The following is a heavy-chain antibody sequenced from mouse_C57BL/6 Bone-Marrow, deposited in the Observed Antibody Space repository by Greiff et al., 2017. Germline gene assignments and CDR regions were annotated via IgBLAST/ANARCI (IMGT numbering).Heavy chain of an antibody. Sequence: QVQLKQPGAELVRPGTSVKLSCKASGYTFTSYWMHWVKQRPGQGLEWIGVIDPSDSYTNYNQKFKGKATLTVDTSSSTAYMQLSSLTSEDSAVYYCARTVMDYGSSRWYFDVWGTGTTVTVSS. V-gene: IGHV1-59*01. CDR1: GYTFTSYW. D-gene: IGHD1-1*01. CDR3: ARTVMDYGSSRWYFDV. CDR2: IDPSDSYT. J-gene: IGHJ1*03.